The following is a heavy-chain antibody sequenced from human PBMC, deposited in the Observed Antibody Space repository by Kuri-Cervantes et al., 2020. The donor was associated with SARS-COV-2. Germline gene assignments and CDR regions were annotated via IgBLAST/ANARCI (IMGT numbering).Heavy chain of an antibody. V-gene: IGHV3-15*07. CDR2: IKAKIDGGTT. CDR3: VQSRFCTNGVCHGGNYYYGLDV. CDR1: GFTFSSYS. D-gene: IGHD2-8*01. Sequence: GGSLRLSCAASGFTFSSYSMNWVRQAPGKGLEWVGRIKAKIDGGTTDYVAPVKDRFTISRDDSKNMLYLQMNNLKIEDTAVYYCVQSRFCTNGVCHGGNYYYGLDVWGQGTTVTVSS. J-gene: IGHJ6*02.